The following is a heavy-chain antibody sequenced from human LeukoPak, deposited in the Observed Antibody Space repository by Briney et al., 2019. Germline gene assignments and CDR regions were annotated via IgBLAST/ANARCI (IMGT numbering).Heavy chain of an antibody. CDR1: GGSFSGYY. J-gene: IGHJ3*02. Sequence: SETLPLTCAVYGGSFSGYYWSWIRQPPGKGLEWIGEINHSGSTNYNPSLKSRVTISVDTSKNQFSLKLSSVTAADTAVYYCARGRVPATIWGQGTMVTVSS. V-gene: IGHV4-34*01. CDR2: INHSGST. CDR3: ARGRVPATI. D-gene: IGHD4/OR15-4a*01.